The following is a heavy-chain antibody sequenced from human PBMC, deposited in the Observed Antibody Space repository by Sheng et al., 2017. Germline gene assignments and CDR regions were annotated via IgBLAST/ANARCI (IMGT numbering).Heavy chain of an antibody. D-gene: IGHD4-17*01. V-gene: IGHV3-74*01. Sequence: EVQLVESGGGLVQPGGSLRLSCAASGFNFRSYWMHWVRQAPETGLVWVSRLNVDGSTTTYADSVQGRFIISRDNANSKVYLQMNSLRLDDTAVYFCARGLYGDAVGFDYWGQGILVTVSS. CDR1: GFNFRSYW. J-gene: IGHJ4*02. CDR3: ARGLYGDAVGFDY. CDR2: LNVDGSTT.